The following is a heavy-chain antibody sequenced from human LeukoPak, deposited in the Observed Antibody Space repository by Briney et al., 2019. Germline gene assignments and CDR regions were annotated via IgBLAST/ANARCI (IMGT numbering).Heavy chain of an antibody. D-gene: IGHD1-14*01. V-gene: IGHV3-7*01. J-gene: IGHJ5*02. CDR1: GFTFSPYW. Sequence: GGSLRLSCAASGFTFSPYWMSWVRQAPGKGVEWVANIKQDGSEKYYVDSVKGRFTISRDNAKNSLYLQMDSLRAEDTAIYYCARSLSNRLLSQYNWFDLWGQGTLVTVSS. CDR2: IKQDGSEK. CDR3: ARSLSNRLLSQYNWFDL.